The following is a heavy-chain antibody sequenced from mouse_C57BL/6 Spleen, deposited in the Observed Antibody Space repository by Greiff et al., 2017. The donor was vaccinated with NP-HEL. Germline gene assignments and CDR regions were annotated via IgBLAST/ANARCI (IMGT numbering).Heavy chain of an antibody. D-gene: IGHD2-14*01. CDR1: GYAFSSSW. CDR3: AREGTEGFAD. CDR2: IYPGDGDT. J-gene: IGHJ3*01. V-gene: IGHV1-82*01. Sequence: VQLQQSGPELVKPGASVKISCKASGYAFSSSWMNWVKQRPGKGLEWIGRIYPGDGDTNYNGKFKGKATLTADKSSSTAYMQLSSLTSEDSAVYFCAREGTEGFADWGQGTLVTVSA.